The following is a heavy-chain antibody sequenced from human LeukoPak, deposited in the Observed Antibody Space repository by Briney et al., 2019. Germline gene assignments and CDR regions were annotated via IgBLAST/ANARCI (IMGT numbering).Heavy chain of an antibody. V-gene: IGHV3-23*01. CDR2: ISDSGSDT. CDR1: GFTFSSYG. Sequence: GGSLRLSCAASGFTFSSYGLSWVRQAPGKGLQWVSAISDSGSDTYYADSVKGRFTISKDNSKNTLYLQMNSLRAEDTAVYYCAKRVPYSSSSVYFDSWGQGTLVTVSS. CDR3: AKRVPYSSSSVYFDS. J-gene: IGHJ4*02. D-gene: IGHD6-6*01.